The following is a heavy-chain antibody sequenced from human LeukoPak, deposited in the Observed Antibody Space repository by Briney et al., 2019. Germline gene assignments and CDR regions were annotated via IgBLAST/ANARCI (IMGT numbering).Heavy chain of an antibody. V-gene: IGHV1-18*01. CDR2: ISAHNGNT. D-gene: IGHD3-10*01. Sequence: DSVKVSCKASGYTFTSYGISLVRQAPGQGLEWMGWISAHNGNTNYAQKLQGRVTMTTDTSTSTAYMELRSLRSDDTAVYYCARVGDMVRGVIITDGFDIWGQGTMVTVSS. CDR1: GYTFTSYG. CDR3: ARVGDMVRGVIITDGFDI. J-gene: IGHJ3*02.